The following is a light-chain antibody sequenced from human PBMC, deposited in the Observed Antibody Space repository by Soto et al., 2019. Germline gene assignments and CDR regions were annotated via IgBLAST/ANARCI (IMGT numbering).Light chain of an antibody. CDR1: QSVSGY. CDR3: HQRSNWPST. Sequence: EIVLTQSPATLSLSPGERATLSCRASQSVSGYLAWYQQKPGQAPRLLIYDTSNRATGIPARFSGSGSGTDFTLTISSLEPEDFAVYYCHQRSNWPSTFGRGTKVEIK. V-gene: IGKV3-11*01. CDR2: DTS. J-gene: IGKJ4*01.